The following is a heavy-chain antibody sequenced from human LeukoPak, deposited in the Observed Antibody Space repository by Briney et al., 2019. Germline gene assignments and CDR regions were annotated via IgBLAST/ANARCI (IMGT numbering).Heavy chain of an antibody. J-gene: IGHJ4*02. D-gene: IGHD3-10*01. CDR1: EFTFSNFG. CDR3: AREAADYYGSGSYFDY. CDR2: IYSGGST. V-gene: IGHV3-53*01. Sequence: GGSLRLSCAASEFTFSNFGMHWVRQAPGKGLEWVSVIYSGGSTYYADSVKGRFTISRDNSKNTLYLQMNSLRAEDTAVYYCAREAADYYGSGSYFDYWGQGTLVTVSS.